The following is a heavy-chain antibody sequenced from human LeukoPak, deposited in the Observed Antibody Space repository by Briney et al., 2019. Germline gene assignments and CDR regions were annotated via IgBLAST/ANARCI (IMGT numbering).Heavy chain of an antibody. CDR1: GFNFRNYG. CDR2: IWYDGSTK. Sequence: GGSLRLSCAASGFNFRNYGMHWVGQLPGKELEGVAVIWYDGSTKYYANYVKGRLTVSRDNYKNTLYLQMNILRPEDTAIYYCARDAGFGELVTYYFDYWGEGTLVTVSS. J-gene: IGHJ4*02. CDR3: ARDAGFGELVTYYFDY. V-gene: IGHV3-33*01. D-gene: IGHD3-10*01.